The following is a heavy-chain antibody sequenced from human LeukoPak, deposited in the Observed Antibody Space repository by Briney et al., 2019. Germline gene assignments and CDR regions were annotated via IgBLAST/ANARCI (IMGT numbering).Heavy chain of an antibody. CDR2: IYTSGST. CDR1: GGSISSYY. V-gene: IGHV4-4*07. CDR3: AREGSSWLGYYYYYMDV. Sequence: SETLSLTCTVSGGSISSYYWSWIRQPAGKGLEWIGRIYTSGSTNYNPSLKSRVTMSVDTSKNQFSLKLSSVTAADTAVYYCAREGSSWLGYYYYYMDVWGKGTTVTISS. J-gene: IGHJ6*03. D-gene: IGHD6-13*01.